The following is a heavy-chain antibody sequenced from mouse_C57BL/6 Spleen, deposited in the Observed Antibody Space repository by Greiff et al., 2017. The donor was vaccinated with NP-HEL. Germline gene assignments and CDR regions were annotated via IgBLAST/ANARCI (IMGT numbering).Heavy chain of an antibody. CDR3: TRYGSSYKYFDV. J-gene: IGHJ1*03. V-gene: IGHV1-15*01. CDR2: IDPETGGT. Sequence: VQLQQSGAELVRPGASVTLSCKASGYTFTDYEMHWVKQTPVHGLEWIGAIDPETGGTAYNQKFKGKAILTADKSSSTAYMELRSLTSEDSAVYYCTRYGSSYKYFDVWGTGTTVTVSS. D-gene: IGHD1-1*01. CDR1: GYTFTDYE.